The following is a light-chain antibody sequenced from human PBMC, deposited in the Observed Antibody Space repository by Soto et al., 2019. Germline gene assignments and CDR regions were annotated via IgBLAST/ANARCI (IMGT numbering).Light chain of an antibody. V-gene: IGLV2-14*01. CDR1: SSDVGGYNY. Sequence: QSVLTQPASVSGSPGQSITISRTGNSSDVGGYNYVSWYQQHPGKAPKLMIYDVSNRPSGVSNRFSGSKSGNTASLTISGLQAEDEADYYCSSDTSSSPYVFGTGTKVTVL. CDR2: DVS. CDR3: SSDTSSSPYV. J-gene: IGLJ1*01.